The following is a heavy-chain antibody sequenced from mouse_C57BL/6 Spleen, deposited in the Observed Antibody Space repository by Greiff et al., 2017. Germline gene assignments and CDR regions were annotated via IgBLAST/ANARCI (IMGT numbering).Heavy chain of an antibody. J-gene: IGHJ2*01. CDR2: IWSGGST. Sequence: QVQLKESGPGLVQPSQSLSITCTVSGFSLTSYGVHWVRQSPGKGLEWLGVIWSGGSTDYNAAFISRLSISKDNSKSQVFFKMNGLQADDTAIYYCARNSGYYGSLDYWGQGTTLTVSS. CDR1: GFSLTSYG. D-gene: IGHD1-1*01. CDR3: ARNSGYYGSLDY. V-gene: IGHV2-2*01.